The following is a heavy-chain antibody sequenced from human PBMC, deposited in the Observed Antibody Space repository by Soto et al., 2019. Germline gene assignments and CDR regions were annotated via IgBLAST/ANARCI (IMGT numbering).Heavy chain of an antibody. Sequence: QVQLVESGGGVVQPGRSLRLSCAASGFTFSSYAMHWVRQAPGKGLEWVAVISYDGSNKYYADSVKGRFTISRDNXKNTLYLQMNSLRAEDTAVYYCARELRFLESTLDYWGQGTLVTVSS. CDR1: GFTFSSYA. V-gene: IGHV3-30-3*01. D-gene: IGHD3-3*01. J-gene: IGHJ4*02. CDR2: ISYDGSNK. CDR3: ARELRFLESTLDY.